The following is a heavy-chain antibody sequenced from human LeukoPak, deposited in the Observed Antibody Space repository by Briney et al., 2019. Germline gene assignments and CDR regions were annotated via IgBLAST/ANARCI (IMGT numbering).Heavy chain of an antibody. CDR3: ARGVNGAYYFDY. Sequence: SETLSLTCTVSGGSISSGGYYWSWIRQHPGKGLEWIGYIYYSGSTNYNPSLKSRVTISVDTSKNQFSLKLSSVTAADTAVYYCARGVNGAYYFDYWGQGTLVTVSS. V-gene: IGHV4-31*03. D-gene: IGHD3-10*01. J-gene: IGHJ4*02. CDR1: GGSISSGGYY. CDR2: IYYSGST.